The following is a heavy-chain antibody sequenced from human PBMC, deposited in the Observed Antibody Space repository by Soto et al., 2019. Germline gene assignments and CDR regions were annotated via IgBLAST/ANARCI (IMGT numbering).Heavy chain of an antibody. V-gene: IGHV4-34*01. Sequence: QVQLQQWGAGLLKPSETLSLTCPVNGGSFSDYYWTWIRQPPGKGLEWIGEVNHGGSTHYNPSLTSRVYISVDKSKKQFCLNLTFVTAADTAVYYCAREWWSGSLIGGSLGGEGTLVTVSS. CDR2: VNHGGST. D-gene: IGHD3-3*01. J-gene: IGHJ4*02. CDR3: AREWWSGSLIGGSL. CDR1: GGSFSDYY.